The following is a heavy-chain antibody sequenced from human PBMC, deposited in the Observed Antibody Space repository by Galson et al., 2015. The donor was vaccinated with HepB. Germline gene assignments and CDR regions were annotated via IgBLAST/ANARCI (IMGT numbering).Heavy chain of an antibody. Sequence: TLSLTCAVYGGSFSGYYWSWIRQPPGKGLEWIGEINHSGSTNYNPSLKSRVTISVDTSKNQFSLKLSSVTAADTAVYYCARGVWSGYYVPYNWFDPWGQGTLVTVSS. CDR1: GGSFSGYY. D-gene: IGHD3-3*01. J-gene: IGHJ5*02. CDR3: ARGVWSGYYVPYNWFDP. V-gene: IGHV4-34*01. CDR2: INHSGST.